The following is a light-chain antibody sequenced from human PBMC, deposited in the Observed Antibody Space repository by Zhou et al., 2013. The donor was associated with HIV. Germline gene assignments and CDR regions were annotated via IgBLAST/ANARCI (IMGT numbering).Light chain of an antibody. CDR2: KAS. Sequence: IRLTQSPSTLSASVGDRVTITCRASQSINTWLAWYQQKPGKAPELLIYKASNLEGGVPSRFSGSGSGTEFTLTISSLQPDDFASYYCQHYNHFPSTFGQGTKVEFK. CDR1: QSINTW. CDR3: QHYNHFPST. J-gene: IGKJ1*01. V-gene: IGKV1-5*03.